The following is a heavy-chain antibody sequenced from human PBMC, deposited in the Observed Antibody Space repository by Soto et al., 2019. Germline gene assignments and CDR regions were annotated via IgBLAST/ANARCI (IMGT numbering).Heavy chain of an antibody. V-gene: IGHV2-70*01. D-gene: IGHD6-25*01. J-gene: IGHJ6*02. CDR2: IDWDDDK. Sequence: SGPTLVNPTQTLTLTCTFSGFSLSTSGMCVSWIRQPPGKALEWLALIDWDDDKYYSTSLKTRLTISKDTSKNQVVLTMTNMDPMDTATYSCARIGAAPAPYGMDVWGQGTTVTVSS. CDR1: GFSLSTSGMC. CDR3: ARIGAAPAPYGMDV.